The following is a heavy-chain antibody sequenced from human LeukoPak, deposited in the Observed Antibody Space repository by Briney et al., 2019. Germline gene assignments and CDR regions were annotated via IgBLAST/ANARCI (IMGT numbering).Heavy chain of an antibody. CDR1: GGTFSSYA. CDR2: IIPIFGTA. D-gene: IGHD5-18*01. Sequence: SVKVSCKASGGTFSSYAFSWVRQAPGQGLEWMGGIIPIFGTANYAQKFQGRVTITTDESTSTAYMELSSLRSEDTAVYYCARVKSSPAMAIRYFDYWGQGTLVTVSS. CDR3: ARVKSSPAMAIRYFDY. J-gene: IGHJ4*02. V-gene: IGHV1-69*05.